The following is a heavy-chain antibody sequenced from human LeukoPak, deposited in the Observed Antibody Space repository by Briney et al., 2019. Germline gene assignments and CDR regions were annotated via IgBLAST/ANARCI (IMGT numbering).Heavy chain of an antibody. Sequence: PGGSLRLSCAASGFTFGTYNMNWVRQAPGKGLEWVSYISFSSSTIHYADSVKGRFTISRDNAKSSLYLQMNSLRAEDTAVYYCVRSYYGMDVWGQGTTVSVSS. V-gene: IGHV3-48*04. CDR2: ISFSSSTI. CDR3: VRSYYGMDV. CDR1: GFTFGTYN. J-gene: IGHJ6*02.